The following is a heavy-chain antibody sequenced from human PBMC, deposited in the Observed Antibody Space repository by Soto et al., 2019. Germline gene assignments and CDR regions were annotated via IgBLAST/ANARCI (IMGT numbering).Heavy chain of an antibody. D-gene: IGHD6-19*01. CDR3: ASSFSGSGWYGYFQH. Sequence: ASVKVSCKASGYTFTGYYMHWVRQAPGQGREWMGWINPNSGGTNYAQKFQGRVTMTRDTSISTAYMELSRLRSDDTAVYYCASSFSGSGWYGYFQHWGQGTLVTVSS. J-gene: IGHJ1*01. CDR2: INPNSGGT. V-gene: IGHV1-2*02. CDR1: GYTFTGYY.